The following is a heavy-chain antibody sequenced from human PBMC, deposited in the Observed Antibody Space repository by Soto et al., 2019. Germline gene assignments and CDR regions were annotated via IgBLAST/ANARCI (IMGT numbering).Heavy chain of an antibody. V-gene: IGHV3-23*01. CDR2: ISGSGGST. CDR3: AKDLKGGEWDQYYYYYYGMDV. CDR1: GFTFSSYA. J-gene: IGHJ6*02. Sequence: GGSLRLSCAASGFTFSSYAMSWVRQAPGKGLEWVSAISGSGGSTYYADSVKGRFTISRDNSKNTLYLQMNSLRAEDTAVYYCAKDLKGGEWDQYYYYYYGMDVWGQGTTVTVSS. D-gene: IGHD1-26*01.